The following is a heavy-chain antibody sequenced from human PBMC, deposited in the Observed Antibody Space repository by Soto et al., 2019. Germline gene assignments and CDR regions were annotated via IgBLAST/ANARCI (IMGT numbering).Heavy chain of an antibody. CDR1: GGSVNSGSYY. Sequence: QVQLQESGPGLVKPSETLSLTCTVSGGSVNSGSYYWSWIRQPPGKGLEWIGYIYYSGSTNYNPSLKSRVTISVDTSQNQFSLTLSSVTAADTAVYYCARDTMYYCSYGMDVWGQGTTVTVSS. V-gene: IGHV4-61*01. D-gene: IGHD2-2*01. J-gene: IGHJ6*02. CDR3: ARDTMYYCSYGMDV. CDR2: IYYSGST.